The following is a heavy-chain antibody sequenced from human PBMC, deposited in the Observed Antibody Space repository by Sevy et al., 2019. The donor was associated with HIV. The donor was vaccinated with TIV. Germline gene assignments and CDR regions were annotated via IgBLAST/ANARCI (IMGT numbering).Heavy chain of an antibody. Sequence: GGSLRLSCAASGFTFSNYALSWVRQAPGKGLEWVSTITAGGTGTYYADSVKGRFTISRDNSKNTLYLQMNSLRDDDTAVYYCARVGNDFLRGWFDPWGQGTLVTVSS. D-gene: IGHD3-3*01. CDR1: GFTFSNYA. J-gene: IGHJ5*02. V-gene: IGHV3-23*01. CDR3: ARVGNDFLRGWFDP. CDR2: ITAGGTGT.